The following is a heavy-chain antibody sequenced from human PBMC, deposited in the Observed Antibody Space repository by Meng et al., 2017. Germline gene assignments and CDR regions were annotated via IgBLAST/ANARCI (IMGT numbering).Heavy chain of an antibody. Sequence: GESLKISCAASGFTFSSYAMSWVRQAPGKGLEWVSAISGSGGSTYYADSVKGRFTISRDNSKNSLYLQMNSLRTEDTALYYCAKDSVSVAGTLYAPLNYWSQGTMVTVSA. CDR1: GFTFSSYA. D-gene: IGHD6-19*01. CDR2: ISGSGGST. J-gene: IGHJ4*02. V-gene: IGHV3-23*01. CDR3: AKDSVSVAGTLYAPLNY.